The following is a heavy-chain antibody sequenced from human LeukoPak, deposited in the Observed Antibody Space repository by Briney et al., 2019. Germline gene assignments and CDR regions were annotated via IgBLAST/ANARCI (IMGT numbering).Heavy chain of an antibody. V-gene: IGHV5-51*01. J-gene: IGHJ4*02. CDR1: GYSFTSYW. Sequence: GESLKISCKGSGYSFTSYWIGWVRQMPGKGLAWMGIIYPGDSDTRYSPSFQGQVTISADKSISTAYLQWSSLKASDTAMYYCARGYGSGSYYNDQTFDYWGQGTLVTVSS. CDR3: ARGYGSGSYYNDQTFDY. CDR2: IYPGDSDT. D-gene: IGHD3-10*01.